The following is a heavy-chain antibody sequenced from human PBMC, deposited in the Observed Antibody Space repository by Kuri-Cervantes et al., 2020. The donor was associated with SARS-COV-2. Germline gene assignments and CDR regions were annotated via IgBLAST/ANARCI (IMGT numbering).Heavy chain of an antibody. J-gene: IGHJ6*02. CDR1: GYTFTSYA. Sequence: ASVKVSCKASGYTFTSYAMHWVRQAPGQRLEWMGWISAYNGNTNYAQKLQGRVTMTTDTSTSTAYMELSSLRSEDTAVYYCASTTEGTAARSNYYYYGMDVWGQGTMVTVSS. CDR2: ISAYNGNT. D-gene: IGHD6-6*01. CDR3: ASTTEGTAARSNYYYYGMDV. V-gene: IGHV1-18*01.